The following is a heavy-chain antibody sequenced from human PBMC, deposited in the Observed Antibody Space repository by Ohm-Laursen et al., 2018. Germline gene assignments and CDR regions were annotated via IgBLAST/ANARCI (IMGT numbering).Heavy chain of an antibody. CDR2: IYYSGTT. CDR3: ARGGGYDSDSGNKFDYALDV. V-gene: IGHV4-61*08. CDR1: GASIDTYYGFY. J-gene: IGHJ6*01. D-gene: IGHD5-12*01. Sequence: SDTLSLTCSVSGASIDTYYGFYWTWIRQPPGKVLEWIGSIYYSGTTTYNPSLRSRVTISVDTSRNQFSLKVSSVTAADTALYFCARGGGYDSDSGNKFDYALDVWGQGTTTTVSS.